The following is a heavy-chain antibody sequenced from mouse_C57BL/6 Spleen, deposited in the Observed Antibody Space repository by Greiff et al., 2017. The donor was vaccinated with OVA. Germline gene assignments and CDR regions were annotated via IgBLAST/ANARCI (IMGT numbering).Heavy chain of an antibody. CDR2: IYPRSGNT. D-gene: IGHD2-5*01. J-gene: IGHJ1*03. Sequence: VKLQQSGAELARPGASVKLSCKASGYTFTSYGISWVKQRTGQGLEWIGEIYPRSGNTYYNEKFKGKATLTADKSSSTAYMELRSLTSEDSAVYFCARYYYSNYVGYFDVWGTGTTVTVSS. V-gene: IGHV1-81*01. CDR3: ARYYYSNYVGYFDV. CDR1: GYTFTSYG.